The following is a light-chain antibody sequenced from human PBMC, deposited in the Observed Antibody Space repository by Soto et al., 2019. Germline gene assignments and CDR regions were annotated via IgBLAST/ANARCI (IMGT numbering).Light chain of an antibody. CDR1: QSVSSSY. Sequence: EIVLTQSPGTLSLSPGERATLSCRASQSVSSSYLAWYQQKPGQAPRLLIYGASSRATGIPDRFSGSGSGTDFTLTISRLEPEDFAVYYCQQYGSSPQGTFGQGTRWRLN. V-gene: IGKV3-20*01. CDR2: GAS. CDR3: QQYGSSPQGT. J-gene: IGKJ5*01.